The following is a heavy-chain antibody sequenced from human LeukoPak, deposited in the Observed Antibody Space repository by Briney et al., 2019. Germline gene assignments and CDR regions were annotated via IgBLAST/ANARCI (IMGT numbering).Heavy chain of an antibody. CDR3: ARVGGSYWGWFDP. CDR2: IKQDGSER. D-gene: IGHD1-26*01. Sequence: GGSLRLSCAASGFTFSSYSMSWVRQAPGKGLEWVANIKQDGSERYYVDSVKGRLTISRDNAKNSLYLQMNSLRAEDTAVYYCARVGGSYWGWFDPWGQGTLVTVSS. V-gene: IGHV3-7*01. J-gene: IGHJ5*02. CDR1: GFTFSSYS.